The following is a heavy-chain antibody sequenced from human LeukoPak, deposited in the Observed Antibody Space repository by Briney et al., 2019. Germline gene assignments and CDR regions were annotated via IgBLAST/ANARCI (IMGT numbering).Heavy chain of an antibody. V-gene: IGHV5-51*01. Sequence: GESLKISCQGSGYSFTDYWIGWVRQMPGKVLEWMGIIYPDDSDFRYSPSFQGQVTMSIDKSISTAYLQWSSLEASDTAMYYCARRRDGYNYFDYWGQGTLVTVSS. CDR3: ARRRDGYNYFDY. J-gene: IGHJ4*02. D-gene: IGHD5-24*01. CDR2: IYPDDSDF. CDR1: GYSFTDYW.